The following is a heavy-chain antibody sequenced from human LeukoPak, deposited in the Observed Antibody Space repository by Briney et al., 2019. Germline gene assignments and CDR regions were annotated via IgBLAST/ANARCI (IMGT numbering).Heavy chain of an antibody. Sequence: GSSVKVSCKASRGTFSSYAISWVRQAPGQGLEWMGRIIPILGIANYAQKFQGRVTITADKSTSTAYMELSSLRSEDTAVYYCARDRRFGELFFDYWGQGTLVTVSS. V-gene: IGHV1-69*04. D-gene: IGHD3-10*01. CDR1: RGTFSSYA. J-gene: IGHJ4*02. CDR2: IIPILGIA. CDR3: ARDRRFGELFFDY.